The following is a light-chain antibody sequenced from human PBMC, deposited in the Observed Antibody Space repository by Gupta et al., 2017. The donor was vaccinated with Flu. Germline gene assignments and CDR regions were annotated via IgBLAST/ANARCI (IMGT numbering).Light chain of an antibody. CDR3: LQTFKRPRT. V-gene: IGKV1-39*01. J-gene: IGKJ2*02. Sequence: DIQMTQSPSSLSVSVGDRVIITCRASQSISGYLNWYQQKPGTAPKLLISAASLLESGVPSRFSGSGSGTDFSLTISSLQPEDFATYFCLQTFKRPRTFGQGTKLEV. CDR1: QSISGY. CDR2: AAS.